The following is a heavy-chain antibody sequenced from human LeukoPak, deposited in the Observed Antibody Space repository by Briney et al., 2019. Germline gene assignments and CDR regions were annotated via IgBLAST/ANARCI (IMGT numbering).Heavy chain of an antibody. Sequence: ASVKVSCKASGYSFTSYGISWVRQAPGQGREWMGWINAYNGNTNYVQKFQGRVTMTTDTSTSTVHMEPRSLRSDDTAVYYCARSYPGVAARLTMDVWGKGTTVTVSS. V-gene: IGHV1-18*01. J-gene: IGHJ6*03. CDR1: GYSFTSYG. CDR3: ARSYPGVAARLTMDV. CDR2: INAYNGNT. D-gene: IGHD6-6*01.